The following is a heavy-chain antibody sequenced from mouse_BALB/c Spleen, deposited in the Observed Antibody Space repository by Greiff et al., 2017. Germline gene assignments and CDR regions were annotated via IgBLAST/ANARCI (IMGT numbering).Heavy chain of an antibody. D-gene: IGHD2-2*01. V-gene: IGHV5-6-4*01. CDR1: GFTFSSYT. CDR2: ISSGGSYT. J-gene: IGHJ2*01. Sequence: EVKLVESGGGLVKPGGSLKLSCAASGFTFSSYTMSWVRQTPEKRLEWVATISSGGSYTYYPDSVKGRFTISRDNAKNTLYLQMSSLKSEDTAMYYCTRDGYDDDYWGQGTTLTVSS. CDR3: TRDGYDDDY.